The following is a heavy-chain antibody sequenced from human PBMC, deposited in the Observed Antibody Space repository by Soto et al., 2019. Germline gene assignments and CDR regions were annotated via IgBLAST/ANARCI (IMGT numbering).Heavy chain of an antibody. Sequence: PSETLSLTCAVYGGSFSGYYWSWIRQPPGKGLEWIGEINHSGSTNYNPSLKSRVTISVDTSKNQFSLKLSSVTAADTAVYYCARGLYCSGGCCYSNTNPYYFDYWGQGTLVTVSS. CDR3: ARGLYCSGGCCYSNTNPYYFDY. J-gene: IGHJ4*02. V-gene: IGHV4-34*01. D-gene: IGHD2-15*01. CDR1: GGSFSGYY. CDR2: INHSGST.